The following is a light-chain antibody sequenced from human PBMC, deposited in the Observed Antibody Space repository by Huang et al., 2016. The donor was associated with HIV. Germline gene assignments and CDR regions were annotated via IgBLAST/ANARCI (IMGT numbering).Light chain of an antibody. CDR3: QQYNDWPPIT. J-gene: IGKJ5*01. CDR1: HSVATN. V-gene: IGKV3-15*01. CDR2: GAS. Sequence: DIVMTQSPVTLSLSPGEGATLSCEASHSVATNVAWFQQKPGQAPRLLIYGASTRATGTPVRCRGSGSGTDFSLSITSLHCDDFGVYDCQQYNDWPPITFGQGTRL.